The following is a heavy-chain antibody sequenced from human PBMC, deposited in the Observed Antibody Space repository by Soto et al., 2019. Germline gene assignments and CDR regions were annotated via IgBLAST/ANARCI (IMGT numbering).Heavy chain of an antibody. CDR2: SNDRGSI. V-gene: IGHV4-34*01. J-gene: IGHJ2*01. Sequence: QVQLQQWGAGPLRPLETLSLTCGVSGGYFSGYYWAWIRQSPGKGLEWIGESNDRGSINYNPSLKSRVTISVDTSKNHYSLNLRSVTAADTAVYYCARESHDILTGPPWVWYFDLWGRGTLVTVSS. D-gene: IGHD3-9*01. CDR3: ARESHDILTGPPWVWYFDL. CDR1: GGYFSGYY.